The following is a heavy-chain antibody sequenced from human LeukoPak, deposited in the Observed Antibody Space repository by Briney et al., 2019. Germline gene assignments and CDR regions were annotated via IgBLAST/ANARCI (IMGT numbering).Heavy chain of an antibody. J-gene: IGHJ4*02. D-gene: IGHD6-13*01. V-gene: IGHV4-59*12. CDR3: ARGGEIAAAAIDY. CDR1: GGSISSYY. Sequence: SETLSLTCTVSGGSISSYYWNWIRQPPGKGLEWIGYIYYSGSTNYNPSLKSRVIISIDTSKNQFSLKLSSVTAADTAVYYCARGGEIAAAAIDYWGQGTLVNVSS. CDR2: IYYSGST.